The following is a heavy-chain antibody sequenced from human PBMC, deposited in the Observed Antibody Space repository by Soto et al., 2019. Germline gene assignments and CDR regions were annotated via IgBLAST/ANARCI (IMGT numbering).Heavy chain of an antibody. V-gene: IGHV3-15*07. J-gene: IGHJ4*02. CDR3: TTGRGGSAYVPGAY. CDR1: GFSFTSAW. D-gene: IGHD5-12*01. Sequence: EVQLVESGGGLVKPGVSLRLSCAASGFSFTSAWMNWVRQIPGKGLEWVGRIKTNIDGGATDYSAPVKGRFTISRDDSKDTVYLQMNSLKTEDTAVYYCTTGRGGSAYVPGAYWGQGALVTVSS. CDR2: IKTNIDGGAT.